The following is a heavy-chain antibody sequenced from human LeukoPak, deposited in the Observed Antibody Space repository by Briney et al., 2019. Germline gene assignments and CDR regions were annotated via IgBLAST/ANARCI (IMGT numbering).Heavy chain of an antibody. V-gene: IGHV3-33*01. CDR1: GFTFSSYG. Sequence: PGGSLRLSCAASGFTFSSYGMHWVRQAPGKGLERVAVIWYDGSNKYYADSVKGRFTISRDNSKNTLYLQMNSLRAEDTAVYYCARGQGFGEGDYWGQGTLVTVSS. D-gene: IGHD3-10*01. CDR2: IWYDGSNK. J-gene: IGHJ4*02. CDR3: ARGQGFGEGDY.